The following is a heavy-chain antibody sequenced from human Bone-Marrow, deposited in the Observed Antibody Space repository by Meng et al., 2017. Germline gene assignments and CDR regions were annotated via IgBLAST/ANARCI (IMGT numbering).Heavy chain of an antibody. J-gene: IGHJ4*02. CDR1: GGSISSGSYF. Sequence: QVQLQESGPGLVKPSQTLSLTCTVSGGSISSGSYFWSWIRQHPGKGLEWIGYIYHSGNTYYNPSLKSRVTLSVDTSKNQFSLKLSSVTAADTAVYYCARYSSSSLAFDFWGQGTLVTVSS. V-gene: IGHV4-31*03. CDR2: IYHSGNT. D-gene: IGHD6-6*01. CDR3: ARYSSSSLAFDF.